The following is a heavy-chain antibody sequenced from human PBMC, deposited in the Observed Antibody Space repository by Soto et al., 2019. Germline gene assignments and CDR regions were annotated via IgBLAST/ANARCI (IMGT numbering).Heavy chain of an antibody. J-gene: IGHJ6*02. Sequence: SETLSLTCTVSGGSISIYYWSWIRQPPGKGLEWIGYIYYSGSTNYNPSLKSRVTISVDTSKNQFPLKLSSVTAADTAVYYCAREVVTGMDVWGQGTTVTVSS. V-gene: IGHV4-59*01. CDR2: IYYSGST. CDR1: GGSISIYY. CDR3: AREVVTGMDV. D-gene: IGHD3-22*01.